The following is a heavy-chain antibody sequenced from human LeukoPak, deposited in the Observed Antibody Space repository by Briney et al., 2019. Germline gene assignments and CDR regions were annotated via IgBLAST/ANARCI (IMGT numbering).Heavy chain of an antibody. V-gene: IGHV3-33*06. CDR1: GFTFSSYG. CDR3: AKDGILTGYYDRDAFDI. CDR2: IWYDGSNK. J-gene: IGHJ3*02. Sequence: PGRSLRLSCAASGFTFSSYGMHWVRQAPGKGLEWVAVIWYDGSNKYYADSVKGRFTISRDNSKNTLYLQMNSLRAEDTAVYYCAKDGILTGYYDRDAFDIWGQGTMVTVSS. D-gene: IGHD3-9*01.